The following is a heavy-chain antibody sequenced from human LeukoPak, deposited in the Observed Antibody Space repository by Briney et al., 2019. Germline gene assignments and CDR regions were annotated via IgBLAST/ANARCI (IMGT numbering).Heavy chain of an antibody. CDR2: ISYDGNKI. CDR3: AKDPMVREPFDI. V-gene: IGHV3-30-3*01. CDR1: GFSFSTYA. Sequence: GGSLRLSCAASGFSFSTYALHWVRQAPGKGLEWVAVISYDGNKIYYADSVKGRFTISRDSSKNTLDLQMDSLRAEDTAVYYCAKDPMVREPFDIWGQGTMVTVSS. J-gene: IGHJ3*02. D-gene: IGHD3-10*01.